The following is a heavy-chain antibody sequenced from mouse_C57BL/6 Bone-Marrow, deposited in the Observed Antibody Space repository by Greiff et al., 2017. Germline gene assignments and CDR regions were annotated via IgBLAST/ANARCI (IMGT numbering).Heavy chain of an antibody. Sequence: QVQLQQPGAELVRPGSSVKLSCKASGYTFTSYWMDWVKQRPGQGLEWIGNIYPSDSETHYNQKFKDKATMTVDKSSSLAYMQLSSLTSEESAVYYCARDRYYAMDYWGQGTSVTVSS. V-gene: IGHV1-61*01. CDR3: ARDRYYAMDY. CDR2: IYPSDSET. J-gene: IGHJ4*01. CDR1: GYTFTSYW.